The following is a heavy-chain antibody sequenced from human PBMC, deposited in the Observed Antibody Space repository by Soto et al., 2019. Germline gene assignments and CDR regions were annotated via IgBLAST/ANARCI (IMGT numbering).Heavy chain of an antibody. CDR3: ARDPPAARHGMDV. J-gene: IGHJ6*02. Sequence: RLSCAASWFTVSSNYMSWVRQAPGKGLEWVSVIYSGGSTYYADSVRGRFTISRDNSKNTLYLQMKSLRAEDTAVYYCARDPPAARHGMDVWGQGTTVTVSS. V-gene: IGHV3-53*01. D-gene: IGHD6-13*01. CDR2: IYSGGST. CDR1: WFTVSSNY.